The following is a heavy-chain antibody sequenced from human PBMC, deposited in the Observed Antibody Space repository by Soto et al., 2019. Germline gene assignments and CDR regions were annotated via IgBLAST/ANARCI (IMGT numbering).Heavy chain of an antibody. J-gene: IGHJ6*02. CDR2: ISAYNGNT. CDR3: ARQNYYPGMDG. V-gene: IGHV1-18*01. Sequence: ASVKVSCKASGYTFSSYFITWVRQAPGQGLEWMGWISAYNGNTNFAQKLQGRVAMTTDTSTSTAYMELRSLRSDDTAVYYCARQNYYPGMDGWGQGSTVTVSS. CDR1: GYTFSSYF.